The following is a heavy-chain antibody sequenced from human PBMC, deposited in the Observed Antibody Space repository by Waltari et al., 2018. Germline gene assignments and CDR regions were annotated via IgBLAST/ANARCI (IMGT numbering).Heavy chain of an antibody. J-gene: IGHJ4*02. CDR2: INPDGSSI. D-gene: IGHD6-19*01. CDR3: TRATAVSFDY. V-gene: IGHV3-74*01. CDR1: GFSLSNYW. Sequence: EVKLVESGGGLVRPGGSLRLSCAGSGFSLSNYWLPRVLQPPGKGLEWGSGINPDGSSISHSDSVRGRFTITRDKAKNTLYLQMNSLRVDDTAVYYCTRATAVSFDYWGLGTLVTVSS.